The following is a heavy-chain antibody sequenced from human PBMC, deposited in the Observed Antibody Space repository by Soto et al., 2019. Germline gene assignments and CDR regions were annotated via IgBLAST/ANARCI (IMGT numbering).Heavy chain of an antibody. V-gene: IGHV3-33*01. D-gene: IGHD2-2*01. CDR2: IWYDGSNK. CDR3: ARDHRGSSCLYYSYYGMDV. J-gene: IGHJ6*02. Sequence: QVQLVESGGGVVQPGRSLRLSCAASGFTFSSYGMHWVRQAPGKRLEWVAVIWYDGSNKYYADSVKGRFTISRDNSKNTLYLQMNSLRAEDTAVYYCARDHRGSSCLYYSYYGMDVWVQGTTVTVSS. CDR1: GFTFSSYG.